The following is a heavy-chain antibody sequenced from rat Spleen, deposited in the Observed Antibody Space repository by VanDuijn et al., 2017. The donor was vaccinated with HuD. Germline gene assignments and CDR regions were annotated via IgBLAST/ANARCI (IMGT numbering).Heavy chain of an antibody. J-gene: IGHJ2*01. CDR1: GFTFSNYY. Sequence: EVQLVESGGGLVQPGRSLKLSCAASGFTFSNYYMAWVRQAPTKGLEWVAYISTGGDGTYYRDSVKGRFTISRDIAKSTLYLQMNNLRSEDTATYYCTRGTYFRHWGQGVMVTVSS. V-gene: IGHV5-27*01. CDR2: ISTGGDGT. CDR3: TRGTYFRH. D-gene: IGHD4-6*01.